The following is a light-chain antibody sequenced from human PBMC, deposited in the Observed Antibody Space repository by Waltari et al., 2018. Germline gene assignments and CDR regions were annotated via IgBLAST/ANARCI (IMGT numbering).Light chain of an antibody. J-gene: IGKJ4*01. CDR1: QGISSW. Sequence: DIQMTQSPSSVSASVGDRVTITCRASQGISSWVAWYQQKPGKAPKLLIYAASSLQSGVPSRFSGSGSGTDFTLTISSLQPEDFATYYCQQANSFPRALTFGGGTKVEIK. CDR3: QQANSFPRALT. V-gene: IGKV1-12*01. CDR2: AAS.